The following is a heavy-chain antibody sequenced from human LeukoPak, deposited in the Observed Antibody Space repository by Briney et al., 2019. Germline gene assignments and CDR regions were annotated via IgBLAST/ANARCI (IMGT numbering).Heavy chain of an antibody. V-gene: IGHV4-39*01. CDR1: GGSISSSSYY. J-gene: IGHJ4*02. CDR3: ASRYNWNEADY. D-gene: IGHD1-1*01. CDR2: IYYSGST. Sequence: SETLSLTCTVSGGSISSSSYYWGWIRQPPGKGLEWIGSIYYSGSTYYNPSLKSRVTISVDTSKNQFSLKLSSVTAADTAVYYCASRYNWNEADYWGQGTLVTVSS.